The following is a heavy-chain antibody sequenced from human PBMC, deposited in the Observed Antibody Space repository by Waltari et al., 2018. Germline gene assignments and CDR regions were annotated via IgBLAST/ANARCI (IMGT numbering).Heavy chain of an antibody. J-gene: IGHJ4*02. CDR2: IKQDGSEK. Sequence: EVQLVESGGGLVQPGGSLRLSCAASGFTFSSYWMSWVRQAPGKGLEWGANIKQDGSEKYYVDSVKGRFTISRDNAKNSLYLQMNSLRAEDTAVYYCEFWAAGGDYWGQGTLVTVSS. D-gene: IGHD3-16*01. V-gene: IGHV3-7*01. CDR3: EFWAAGGDY. CDR1: GFTFSSYW.